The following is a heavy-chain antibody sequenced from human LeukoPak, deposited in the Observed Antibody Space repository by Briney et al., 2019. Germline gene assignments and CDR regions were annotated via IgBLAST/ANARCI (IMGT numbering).Heavy chain of an antibody. CDR3: ARGPDYYDSSDYYHAY. CDR1: GFTFSSYA. V-gene: IGHV3-30-3*01. J-gene: IGHJ4*02. D-gene: IGHD3-22*01. Sequence: GRSLRLSCAVSGFTFSSYAMHWVRQAPGKGLEWVAVISYDGSNKYYADSVKGRFTISRDNSKNTLYLQMNSLRADDTAVYYCARGPDYYDSSDYYHAYWGQGTLLTVSS. CDR2: ISYDGSNK.